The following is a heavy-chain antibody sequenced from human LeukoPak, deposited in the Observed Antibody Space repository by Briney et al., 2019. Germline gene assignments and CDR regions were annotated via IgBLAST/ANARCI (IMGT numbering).Heavy chain of an antibody. J-gene: IGHJ4*02. V-gene: IGHV1-2*02. Sequence: ASVKVSCKASGYMFTDYYMHWVRQAPGQGLEWMGWINPKSGGTNYAQKFQGRVTMTRDTSINTGYMDLSGLRSDDTAVYFCARDLGEIAMAGMFSTQSHFDRRGQGTLVTVSS. CDR1: GYMFTDYY. D-gene: IGHD6-19*01. CDR3: ARDLGEIAMAGMFSTQSHFDR. CDR2: INPKSGGT.